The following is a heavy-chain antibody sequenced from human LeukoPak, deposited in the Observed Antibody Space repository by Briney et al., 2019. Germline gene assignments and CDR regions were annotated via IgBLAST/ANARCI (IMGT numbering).Heavy chain of an antibody. V-gene: IGHV4-34*01. CDR3: ARIGSGITMVRGAD. D-gene: IGHD3-10*01. CDR1: GGSFSGYY. Sequence: SETLSLTCAVYGGSFSGYYWSWIRQPPGKGLEWIGEINHSGSTNYNPSLKSRVTMSVDTSKNQFSLKLSSVTAADTAVYYCARIGSGITMVRGADWGQGTLVTVSS. CDR2: INHSGST. J-gene: IGHJ1*01.